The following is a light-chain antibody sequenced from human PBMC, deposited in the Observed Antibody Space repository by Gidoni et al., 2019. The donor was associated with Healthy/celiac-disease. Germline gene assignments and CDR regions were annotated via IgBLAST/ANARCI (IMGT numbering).Light chain of an antibody. J-gene: IGKJ2*01. CDR2: AAS. CDR3: QQSYSTPRYT. V-gene: IGKV1-39*01. Sequence: DIQMTQSPSSLSASVGDRVTITCRASQSISSYLNWYQQKPGKAHKLLIYAASSLQSGVPSRFSGSGSGTDFTLTMSSLQPEDFATYYCQQSYSTPRYTFGQGTKLEIK. CDR1: QSISSY.